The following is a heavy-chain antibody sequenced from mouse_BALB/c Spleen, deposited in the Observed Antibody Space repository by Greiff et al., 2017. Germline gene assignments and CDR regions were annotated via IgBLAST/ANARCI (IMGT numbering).Heavy chain of an antibody. CDR2: ISSGGSYT. J-gene: IGHJ3*01. CDR3: SGEEATMSSYWFAY. Sequence: EVMLVESGGGLVKPGGSLKLSCAASGFTFSSYTMSWVRQTPEKRLEWVATISSGGSYTYYPDSVKGRVTISRDNAKNTLYLQMSSLKSEDTAMYYCSGEEATMSSYWFAYWGQGTLVTVSA. CDR1: GFTFSSYT. V-gene: IGHV5-6-4*01. D-gene: IGHD2-4*01.